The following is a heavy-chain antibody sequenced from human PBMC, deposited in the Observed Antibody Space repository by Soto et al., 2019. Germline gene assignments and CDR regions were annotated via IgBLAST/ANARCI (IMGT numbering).Heavy chain of an antibody. CDR1: GFTFSSYS. CDR2: ISSSSSTI. D-gene: IGHD3-3*01. CDR3: ARVSADYDFWSGYSAIDY. J-gene: IGHJ4*02. Sequence: GGSLRLSCAASGFTFSSYSMNWVRQAPGKGLEWVSYISSSSSTIYYADSVKGRFTISRANAKNSLYLQMNSLRDEDTAVYYCARVSADYDFWSGYSAIDYWGQGTLVTVSS. V-gene: IGHV3-48*02.